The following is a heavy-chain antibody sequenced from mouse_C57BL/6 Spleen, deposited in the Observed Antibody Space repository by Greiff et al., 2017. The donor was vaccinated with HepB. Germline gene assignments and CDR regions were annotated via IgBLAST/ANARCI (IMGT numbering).Heavy chain of an antibody. V-gene: IGHV1-19*01. J-gene: IGHJ1*03. CDR2: INPYNGGT. CDR3: ARGPRNYWYFDV. Sequence: EVQLQQSGPVLVKPGASVKMSCKASGYTFTDYYMNWVKQSHGKSLEWIGVINPYNGGTSYNQKFKGKATLTVDKSSSTAYMELNSLTSEDSAVYYCARGPRNYWYFDVWGTGTTVTVSS. CDR1: GYTFTDYY.